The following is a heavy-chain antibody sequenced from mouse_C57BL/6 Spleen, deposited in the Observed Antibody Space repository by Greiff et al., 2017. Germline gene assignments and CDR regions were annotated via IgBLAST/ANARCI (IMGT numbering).Heavy chain of an antibody. V-gene: IGHV1-64*01. Sequence: VQLQQPGAELVKPGASVSLSCKASGYTFTSYCMNWVQPRPGQGLEWIGMFHPNSGSTIYNDKFNSKATLNVDKSSSQVSMQLSSLTSEDSTVDYCTKGTDYFDYWGQGTTLTVSS. J-gene: IGHJ2*01. CDR3: TKGTDYFDY. CDR2: FHPNSGST. D-gene: IGHD2-14*01. CDR1: GYTFTSYC.